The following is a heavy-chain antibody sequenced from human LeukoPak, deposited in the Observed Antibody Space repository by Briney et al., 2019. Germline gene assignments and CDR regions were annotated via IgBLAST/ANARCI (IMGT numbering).Heavy chain of an antibody. Sequence: GGSLRLSCAASGFTFSSSAMNWVRQAPGKGLEWVSAISGSGGTTHYADSVKGRFTISSDNSKNTLYLQMNSVRAEDTAVYYCAKEGKARNWNYFQAKPVYWGQGTLVTVSS. V-gene: IGHV3-23*01. CDR2: ISGSGGTT. CDR1: GFTFSSSA. J-gene: IGHJ4*02. D-gene: IGHD1-7*01. CDR3: AKEGKARNWNYFQAKPVY.